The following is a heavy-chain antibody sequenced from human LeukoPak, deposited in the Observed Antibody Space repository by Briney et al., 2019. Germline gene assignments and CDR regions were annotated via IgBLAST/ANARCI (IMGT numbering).Heavy chain of an antibody. CDR2: MNSDGGYI. J-gene: IGHJ4*02. Sequence: GGSLRLSCAASGFTIVTYSMSWVRQAPGKGLEWASTMNSDGGYIVYADSVKGRFTISKDNAKNSLYLQMNSLRADDTAVYYCARDNAGWSRDYWGQGTLVTVSS. CDR1: GFTIVTYS. V-gene: IGHV3-21*01. CDR3: ARDNAGWSRDY. D-gene: IGHD6-19*01.